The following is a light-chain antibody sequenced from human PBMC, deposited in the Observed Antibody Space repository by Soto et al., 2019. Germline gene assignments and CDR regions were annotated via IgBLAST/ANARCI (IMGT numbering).Light chain of an antibody. V-gene: IGKV1-5*03. J-gene: IGKJ1*01. Sequence: DIQMTQSPSTLSASVGDRVTITGRASQSISNGLAWYQQRPGKAPKPLIYKASSSESGVPSRLSGGGSGTEFTITIRSLQSDDSATYYCQEYKSLRAFGQGTKVDIK. CDR3: QEYKSLRA. CDR1: QSISNG. CDR2: KAS.